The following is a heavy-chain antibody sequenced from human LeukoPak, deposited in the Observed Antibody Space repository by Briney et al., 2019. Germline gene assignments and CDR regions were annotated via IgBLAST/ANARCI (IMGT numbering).Heavy chain of an antibody. J-gene: IGHJ4*02. Sequence: PSETLSLTCNVSGGSISSYYWSWIRQPPGKGLEWIGYIYYSGSTNYNPSLKSRVTISVDTSKNQFSLKLSSVTAADTAVYYCARGDQDYDYVWGSYLYYFDYWGQGTLVTVSS. CDR2: IYYSGST. CDR3: ARGDQDYDYVWGSYLYYFDY. CDR1: GGSISSYY. D-gene: IGHD3-16*01. V-gene: IGHV4-59*01.